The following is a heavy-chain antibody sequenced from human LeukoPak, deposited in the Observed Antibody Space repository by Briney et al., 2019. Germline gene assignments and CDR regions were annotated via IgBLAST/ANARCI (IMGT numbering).Heavy chain of an antibody. Sequence: GASVKVSCKASGGTFSSCAISWVRQAPGQGLEWMGGIIPIFGTANYAQKFQGRVTITADESTSTAYMELSSLRSEDTAVYYCARGPVVVAARYDFDYWGQGTLVTVSS. CDR3: ARGPVVVAARYDFDY. D-gene: IGHD2-15*01. CDR2: IIPIFGTA. V-gene: IGHV1-69*13. CDR1: GGTFSSCA. J-gene: IGHJ4*02.